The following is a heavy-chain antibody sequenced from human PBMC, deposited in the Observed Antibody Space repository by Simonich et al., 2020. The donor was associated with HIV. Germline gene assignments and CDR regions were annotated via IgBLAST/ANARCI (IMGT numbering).Heavy chain of an antibody. CDR3: ARQGHYYDTTLVGHYDY. D-gene: IGHD3-22*01. Sequence: QVQLVQSGAEVKKPGSSVKVSCRASGGTFSSYGLNWVRPAPGQGLEWLRGNIPILGKTNYEQKVRGRVTITADESTSTAYMELSSLRSEDTAVYYCARQGHYYDTTLVGHYDYWGQGTLVTVSS. J-gene: IGHJ4*02. CDR2: NIPILGKT. CDR1: GGTFSSYG. V-gene: IGHV1-69*01.